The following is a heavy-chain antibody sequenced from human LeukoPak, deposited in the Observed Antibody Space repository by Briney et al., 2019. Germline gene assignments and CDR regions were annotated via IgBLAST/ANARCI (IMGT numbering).Heavy chain of an antibody. CDR2: LSGSGGST. CDR1: GFTFSSFA. CDR3: ARSDAGYSSGWYVFDY. Sequence: GGSLRLSCAASGFTFSSFAMTWVRQAPGKGLEWVSSLSGSGGSTYYADSVKGRFTISRDNAKNSLYLQMNSLRAEDTALYYCARSDAGYSSGWYVFDYWGQGTLVTVSS. D-gene: IGHD6-19*01. J-gene: IGHJ4*02. V-gene: IGHV3-23*01.